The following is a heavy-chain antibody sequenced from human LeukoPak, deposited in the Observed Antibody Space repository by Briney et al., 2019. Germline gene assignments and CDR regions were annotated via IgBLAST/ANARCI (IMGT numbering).Heavy chain of an antibody. Sequence: PSETLSLTCAVSGYSISSDYYWGWIRPPPGKGLEWIGSINYSGSTYNNPSLKSRVTISVDTAKNQFSLRLSTGTAADTAVYYCARVATTTNPPQRPFDYWGQGTLVTVSS. V-gene: IGHV4-38-2*01. J-gene: IGHJ4*02. CDR2: INYSGST. CDR3: ARVATTTNPPQRPFDY. CDR1: GYSISSDYY. D-gene: IGHD5-12*01.